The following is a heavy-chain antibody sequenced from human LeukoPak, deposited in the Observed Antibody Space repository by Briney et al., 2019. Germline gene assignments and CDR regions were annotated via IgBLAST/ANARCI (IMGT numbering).Heavy chain of an antibody. CDR1: GGSIISSDYH. V-gene: IGHV4-39*01. CDR3: ARHCCSGPAKRVFDI. Sequence: SETLSLTCTVSGGSIISSDYHWGWVRQPPGKGLEWIGTISYSGNTDYNPSLKSRVTISVDTSNNQFSLRLGSVTAADTAVYHCARHCCSGPAKRVFDIWGQGTMVTVSS. J-gene: IGHJ3*02. CDR2: ISYSGNT. D-gene: IGHD2-15*01.